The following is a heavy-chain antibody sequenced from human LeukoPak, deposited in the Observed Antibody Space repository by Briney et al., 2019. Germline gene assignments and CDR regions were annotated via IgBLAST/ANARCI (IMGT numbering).Heavy chain of an antibody. D-gene: IGHD2-15*01. CDR3: ARGYCSGGSCYNLDP. Sequence: ASVKVSCKASGYTFTGYYMHWVRQAPGQGLEWLGWINPNSGGTNYAQKFQGRVTMTRDTSISTAYMELSRPRSDDTAVYYCARGYCSGGSCYNLDPWGQGTLVTVSS. CDR2: INPNSGGT. V-gene: IGHV1-2*02. CDR1: GYTFTGYY. J-gene: IGHJ5*02.